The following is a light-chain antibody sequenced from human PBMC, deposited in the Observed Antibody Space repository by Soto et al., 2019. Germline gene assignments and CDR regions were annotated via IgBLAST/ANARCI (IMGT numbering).Light chain of an antibody. CDR1: QSISSW. J-gene: IGKJ4*01. Sequence: DIQMTQSPSTLSASVRDRVTITXRASQSISSWLAWYQQKPGKAPKLLIYDASSLESGVPSRFSGSGSGTEFTLTISSLQPDDFATYYCQQYNSYPLTFGGGTKVDIK. V-gene: IGKV1-5*01. CDR3: QQYNSYPLT. CDR2: DAS.